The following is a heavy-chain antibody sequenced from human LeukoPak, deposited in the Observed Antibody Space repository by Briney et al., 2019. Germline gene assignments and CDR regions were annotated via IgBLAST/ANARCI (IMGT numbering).Heavy chain of an antibody. V-gene: IGHV4-39*01. Sequence: PSETLSLTCTVSGGSIGSSSYYWGWIRQPPGKGLEWIGSIYYSGSTYYNPSLKSRVTISVDTSKNQFSLKLSSVTAADTAVYYCARSGDHYYFDYWGQGTLVTVSS. CDR2: IYYSGST. CDR1: GGSIGSSSYY. CDR3: ARSGDHYYFDY. J-gene: IGHJ4*02. D-gene: IGHD4-17*01.